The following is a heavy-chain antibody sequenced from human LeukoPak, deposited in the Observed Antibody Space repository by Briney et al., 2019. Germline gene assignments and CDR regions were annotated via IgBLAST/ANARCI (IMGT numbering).Heavy chain of an antibody. CDR1: GGSFSGYY. D-gene: IGHD3-10*01. Sequence: PSETLSLTCAVYGGSFSGYYWSWIRQPPGKGLEWIGEINHSGSTNYNPSLKSRVTISVDTSKNQFSLKLSSVTAADTAVYYCATAYYGSGSAFDYLGRGTLVTVSS. CDR2: INHSGST. CDR3: ATAYYGSGSAFDY. J-gene: IGHJ4*02. V-gene: IGHV4-34*01.